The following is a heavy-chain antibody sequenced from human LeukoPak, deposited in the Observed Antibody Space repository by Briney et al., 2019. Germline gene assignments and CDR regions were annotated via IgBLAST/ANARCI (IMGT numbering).Heavy chain of an antibody. V-gene: IGHV4-38-2*02. CDR3: ATYNTVTRPHYYYYYHHMDL. CDR1: GYSISSGYY. J-gene: IGHJ6*03. CDR2: IYHSGST. Sequence: SETLSLTCTVSGYSISSGYYWCWIRQPPGKGLEWIGSIYHSGSTYYNPSLKSRVTISVDTSKNQFSLKLSSVTAADTAVYYCATYNTVTRPHYYYYYHHMDLWGKGTTVTVSS. D-gene: IGHD4-17*01.